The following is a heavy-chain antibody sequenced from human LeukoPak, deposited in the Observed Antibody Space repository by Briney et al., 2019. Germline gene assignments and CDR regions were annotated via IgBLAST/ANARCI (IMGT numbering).Heavy chain of an antibody. V-gene: IGHV4-59*01. D-gene: IGHD6-13*01. Sequence: KTSETLSLTCTVSGGSISSYYWSWIRQPPGKGLEWIGYIDYSGSTIHNPSLKGRVTISVNTSKNQFSLQLTSVTAADTAVYYCARSGGLYTSTWYFHRWGQGTLVTVSS. CDR3: ARSGGLYTSTWYFHR. J-gene: IGHJ1*01. CDR2: IDYSGST. CDR1: GGSISSYY.